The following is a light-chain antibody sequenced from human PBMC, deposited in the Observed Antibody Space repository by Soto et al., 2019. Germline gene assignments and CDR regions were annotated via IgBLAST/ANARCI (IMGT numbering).Light chain of an antibody. V-gene: IGKV3-15*01. CDR2: AAS. CDR1: QGVGSN. J-gene: IGKJ2*01. CDR3: QQYNNWPLYT. Sequence: EIVMTQSPGTLSVSPGERATLSCRASQGVGSNLAWYQQRPGQAPRLLIYAASTRATDIPARFTGRGSGTEFTLNMRSLQSEDFAIYFCQQYNNWPLYTFGQGTKLEI.